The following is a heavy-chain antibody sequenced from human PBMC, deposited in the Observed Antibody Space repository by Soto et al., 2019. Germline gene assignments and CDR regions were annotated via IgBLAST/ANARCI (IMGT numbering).Heavy chain of an antibody. J-gene: IGHJ6*02. CDR2: IYYNGNT. CDR3: ARGRVVVPAASEVGYYYYGMDG. CDR1: GYSVSGGAYF. Sequence: PSETLSLTCRLSGYSVSGGAYFWSWIRQPPGKGLGWIGNIYYNGNTDDEPSPKHRVTISIDTSKNQSSLKPSCVTAADTAVYYCARGRVVVPAASEVGYYYYGMDGRGQGTTVTVSS. D-gene: IGHD2-2*01. V-gene: IGHV4-61*08.